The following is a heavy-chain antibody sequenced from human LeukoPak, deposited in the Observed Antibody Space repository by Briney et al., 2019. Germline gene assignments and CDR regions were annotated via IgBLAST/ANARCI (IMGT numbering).Heavy chain of an antibody. CDR2: INHSGST. V-gene: IGHV4-34*01. CDR1: GGSFSGYY. D-gene: IGHD3-3*01. Sequence: PSETLSLTCAVYGGSFSGYYWSWIRQPPGKGLEWIGEINHSGSTNYNPSLKSRVTISVDTSKNQFSLKLSSVTAADTAVYYCARGSPYYDFWSGYYTARLDYWGQGTLVTVSS. J-gene: IGHJ4*02. CDR3: ARGSPYYDFWSGYYTARLDY.